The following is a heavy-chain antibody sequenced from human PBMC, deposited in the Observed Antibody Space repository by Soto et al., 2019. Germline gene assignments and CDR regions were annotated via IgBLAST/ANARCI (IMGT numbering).Heavy chain of an antibody. V-gene: IGHV4-59*12. Sequence: PSETLSLTCTVSGGSISSYYWSWIRQPPGKGLEWIGDIYYSGSTNYNPSLKSRVTISVDTSKNQFSLKLSSVTAADTAVYYCARDYDILTGYYRAYYYGMDVWGQGTTVTVS. CDR2: IYYSGST. D-gene: IGHD3-9*01. J-gene: IGHJ6*02. CDR1: GGSISSYY. CDR3: ARDYDILTGYYRAYYYGMDV.